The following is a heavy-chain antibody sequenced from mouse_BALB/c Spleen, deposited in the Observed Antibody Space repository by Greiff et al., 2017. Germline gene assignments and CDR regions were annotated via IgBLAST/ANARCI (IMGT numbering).Heavy chain of an antibody. D-gene: IGHD2-4*01. CDR1: GYTFTSYW. Sequence: VQLQQPGSELVRPGASVKLSCKASGYTFTSYWMHWVKQRPGQGLEWIGNIYPGDGDTNYNGKFKGKATLTADKSSNTAYMQLSSLTSEDSAVYSCARDIDYTFAYWGQGTLVTVSA. CDR3: ARDIDYTFAY. V-gene: IGHV1-53*01. CDR2: IYPGDGDT. J-gene: IGHJ3*01.